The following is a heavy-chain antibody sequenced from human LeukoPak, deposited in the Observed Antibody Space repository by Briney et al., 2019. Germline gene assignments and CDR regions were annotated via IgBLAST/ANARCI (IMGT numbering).Heavy chain of an antibody. Sequence: SETLSLTCTVSGGSISSYYWSWIRQPPGKGLEWIGYIYYSGSTNYNPSLKSRVTISVDTSKNRFSLKLSSVTAADTAVYYCARHKLDILTGYGWFDPWGQGTLATVSS. CDR3: ARHKLDILTGYGWFDP. J-gene: IGHJ5*02. CDR2: IYYSGST. V-gene: IGHV4-59*08. D-gene: IGHD3-9*01. CDR1: GGSISSYY.